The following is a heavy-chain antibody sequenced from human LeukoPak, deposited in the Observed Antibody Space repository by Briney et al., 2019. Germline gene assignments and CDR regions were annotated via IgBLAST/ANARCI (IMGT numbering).Heavy chain of an antibody. Sequence: PSETLSLTCTVSGGSISSSSYYWGWIRQPPGKGLEWIGSIYYSGSTYYNPSLKSRVTISVDTSKNQFSLKLSSVTAADTAVYYCARERLGYCSSTSCEGIYYYYMDVWGKGTTVTVSS. V-gene: IGHV4-39*07. CDR1: GGSISSSSYY. CDR2: IYYSGST. CDR3: ARERLGYCSSTSCEGIYYYYMDV. D-gene: IGHD2-2*01. J-gene: IGHJ6*03.